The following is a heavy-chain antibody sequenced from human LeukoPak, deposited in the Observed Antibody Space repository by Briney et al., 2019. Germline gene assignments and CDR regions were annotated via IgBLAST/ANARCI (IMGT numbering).Heavy chain of an antibody. Sequence: ASVEVSCKASGYIFTGYYMHWVRQAPGQGLEWMGWMYGDSGDSNYAQKFQGRVTMTRDTSINTAYMELNRLTSDDTAVYYCARVWWNPFQIWGRGTMLTVSS. CDR2: MYGDSGDS. CDR3: ARVWWNPFQI. V-gene: IGHV1-2*02. D-gene: IGHD2-21*01. J-gene: IGHJ3*02. CDR1: GYIFTGYY.